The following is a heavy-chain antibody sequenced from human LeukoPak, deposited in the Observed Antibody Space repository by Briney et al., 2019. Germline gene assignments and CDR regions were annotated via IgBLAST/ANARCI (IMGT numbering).Heavy chain of an antibody. Sequence: GGSLRLSCAASGFTFSSYSMNWVRQAPGKGLEWVANIKQDGSEKYCVDSVKGRFTISRDNAKNSLYLQMNSLRAEDTAVYYCAREIVLMVYAIQDQTGGYMDVWGKGTTVTVSS. J-gene: IGHJ6*03. CDR1: GFTFSSYS. CDR3: AREIVLMVYAIQDQTGGYMDV. V-gene: IGHV3-7*01. D-gene: IGHD2-8*01. CDR2: IKQDGSEK.